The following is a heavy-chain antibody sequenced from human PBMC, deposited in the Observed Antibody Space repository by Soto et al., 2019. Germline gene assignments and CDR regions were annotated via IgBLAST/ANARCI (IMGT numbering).Heavy chain of an antibody. V-gene: IGHV4-61*01. Sequence: SETLSLTCTVSGGSVRDGSYYWAWLRQPPRKGLEWIGHIYHSGSTIYNPSLKSRVTISIDTSKSQFSLNLNSMTAADTAVYYCAGYNWNYYFDPWGQGTLVTVSS. D-gene: IGHD1-7*01. CDR3: AGYNWNYYFDP. CDR1: GGSVRDGSYY. J-gene: IGHJ5*02. CDR2: IYHSGST.